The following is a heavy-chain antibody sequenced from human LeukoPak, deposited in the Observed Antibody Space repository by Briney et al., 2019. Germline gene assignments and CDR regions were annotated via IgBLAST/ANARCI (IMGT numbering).Heavy chain of an antibody. D-gene: IGHD3-3*01. V-gene: IGHV4-34*01. J-gene: IGHJ4*02. CDR3: AREGGFYRPLDY. CDR2: VHLNGRT. CDR1: GFTFSDYH. Sequence: GSLRLSCAASGFTFSDYHMSWIRQAPGKGLEWVGEVHLNGRTHYNPSLESRLTMSVDLSENHISLKLTSVTAADTAVYYCAREGGFYRPLDYSGQGILVTVSS.